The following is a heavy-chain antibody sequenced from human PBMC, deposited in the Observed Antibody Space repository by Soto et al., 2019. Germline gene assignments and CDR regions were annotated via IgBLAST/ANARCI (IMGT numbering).Heavy chain of an antibody. V-gene: IGHV3-33*01. CDR3: ARDRGLGYSTGRDAFDV. CDR1: GFTFSIYG. J-gene: IGHJ3*01. CDR2: MWSDGSNK. Sequence: QVQLVESGGGVVQPGRSLRLSCAASGFTFSIYGMHWVRQAPGKGLDWVANMWSDGSNKYYADSVKGRFTISRDISSNTLYLQMSSLRVEDTAMYYCARDRGLGYSTGRDAFDVWGHGTMVTVSS. D-gene: IGHD6-19*01.